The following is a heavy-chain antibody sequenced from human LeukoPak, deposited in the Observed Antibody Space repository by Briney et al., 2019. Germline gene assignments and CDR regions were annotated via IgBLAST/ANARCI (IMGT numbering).Heavy chain of an antibody. D-gene: IGHD5-18*01. CDR1: GFTFSSYA. Sequence: PGGSLRLSCAASGFTFSSYAVHWVRQAPGKGLEWVAVISYDGSNKYYADSVKGRLTISRDNSKNTLYLQMNSLRAEDTAVYYCARDRYSYGTYTLDYWGQGTLVTVSS. CDR2: ISYDGSNK. V-gene: IGHV3-30*04. J-gene: IGHJ4*02. CDR3: ARDRYSYGTYTLDY.